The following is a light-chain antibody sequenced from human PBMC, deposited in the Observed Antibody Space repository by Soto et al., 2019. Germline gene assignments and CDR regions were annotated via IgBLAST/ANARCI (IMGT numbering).Light chain of an antibody. Sequence: DIVMTQSPLSLPVTPGEPASISCRSSQSLLHSNGYNYLDWYLQKPGQSPQLLIYLGSNRASGVPDRFSGSGSGTDFTLKISRVEVEDVGVYYCMQALQTRTFGQGTKVDIK. J-gene: IGKJ1*01. V-gene: IGKV2-28*01. CDR3: MQALQTRT. CDR2: LGS. CDR1: QSLLHSNGYNY.